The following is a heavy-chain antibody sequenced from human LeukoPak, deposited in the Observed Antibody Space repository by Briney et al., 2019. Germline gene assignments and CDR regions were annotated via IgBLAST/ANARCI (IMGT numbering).Heavy chain of an antibody. CDR1: GTSISLSNW. V-gene: IGHV4-4*02. J-gene: IGHJ5*02. Sequence: SGTLSLTCAVSGTSISLSNWWTWVRQPPGKGLEWIGEIYHSGTTNYNPSLKSRVTISLDKSRNQFSLNLTSVTAADAAVYYCARDLGFSGLDWAPWGQGTLVTVSS. CDR3: ARDLGFSGLDWAP. CDR2: IYHSGTT. D-gene: IGHD5-12*01.